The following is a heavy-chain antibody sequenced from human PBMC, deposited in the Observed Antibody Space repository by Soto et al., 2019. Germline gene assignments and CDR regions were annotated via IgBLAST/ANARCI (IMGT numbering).Heavy chain of an antibody. CDR3: ARGIYEGSSGDYLDV. CDR1: GDSIRNRNYY. D-gene: IGHD3-22*01. J-gene: IGHJ4*02. Sequence: PSETLSLTCAVFGDSIRNRNYYWAWIRQPPGKGLEWIVSRYDDGSTFYNPSLKGRVSVSIDTSKKQFSLKMTSVTATDKAVYYCARGIYEGSSGDYLDVWGQGNLVT. CDR2: RYDDGST. V-gene: IGHV4-39*01.